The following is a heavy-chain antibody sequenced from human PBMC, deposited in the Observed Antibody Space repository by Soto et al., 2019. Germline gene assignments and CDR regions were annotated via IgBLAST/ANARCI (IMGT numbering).Heavy chain of an antibody. V-gene: IGHV1-18*01. Sequence: ASVKVSCKASGYTFTSYGISWVRQAPGQGLEWMGWISAYNGNTNYAQKLQGRVTMTTDTSTRTAYMELRSLRSDDTAVYYCASTNYDFWSGSRFDYYYGMDVWGQGTTVTVSS. CDR1: GYTFTSYG. J-gene: IGHJ6*01. CDR2: ISAYNGNT. CDR3: ASTNYDFWSGSRFDYYYGMDV. D-gene: IGHD3-3*01.